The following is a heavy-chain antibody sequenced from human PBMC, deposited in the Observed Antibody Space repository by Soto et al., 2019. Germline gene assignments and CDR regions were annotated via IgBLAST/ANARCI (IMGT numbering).Heavy chain of an antibody. Sequence: EVQLVESGGGLVQPGGSLKLSCAASGFTFTDSAIHWVRQASGKGPEWVGGIRNKVNTYAKAYAASVKGRFTISRDDATGTTYLQMNSLKTEDAAVYYCSRRRDWTATDPLDYWGQGTLVTVSS. D-gene: IGHD2-21*01. V-gene: IGHV3-73*02. CDR1: GFTFTDSA. J-gene: IGHJ4*02. CDR3: SRRRDWTATDPLDY. CDR2: IRNKVNTYAK.